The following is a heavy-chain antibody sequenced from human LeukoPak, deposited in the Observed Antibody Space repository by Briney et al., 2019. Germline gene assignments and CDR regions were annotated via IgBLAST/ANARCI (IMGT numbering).Heavy chain of an antibody. CDR1: GYTFTNYA. V-gene: IGHV7-4-1*02. Sequence: GASVKVSCKASGYTFTNYAMNWVRQAPGQGLEWMGWINTNTGNPKYAQGFTGRFVFSLDTSVSTAYLQISSLKAEDTAVYYCARRDHSGSYQISPGDFDYWGQGTLVTVSS. D-gene: IGHD1-26*01. CDR3: ARRDHSGSYQISPGDFDY. J-gene: IGHJ4*02. CDR2: INTNTGNP.